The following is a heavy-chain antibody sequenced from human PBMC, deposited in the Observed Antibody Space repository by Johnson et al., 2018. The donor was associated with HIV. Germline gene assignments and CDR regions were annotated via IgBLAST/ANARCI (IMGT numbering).Heavy chain of an antibody. CDR2: ITVSGDNK. CDR3: ARKQWIQRWDDAFDI. J-gene: IGHJ3*02. Sequence: MQLVESGGDLVKPGGSLRLSCTASGFTLSSNYMNWVRQAPGKGLEWVSAITVSGDNKYYADSVKGRFTISRDNSKNTLYLQMNSLRAEDTAVYYCARKQWIQRWDDAFDIWGQGTMVTVSS. V-gene: IGHV3-66*02. D-gene: IGHD5-18*01. CDR1: GFTLSSNY.